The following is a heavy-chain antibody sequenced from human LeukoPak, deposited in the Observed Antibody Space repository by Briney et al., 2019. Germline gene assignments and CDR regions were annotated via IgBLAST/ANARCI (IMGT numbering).Heavy chain of an antibody. J-gene: IGHJ6*03. CDR2: IYTTGST. D-gene: IGHD7-27*01. V-gene: IGHV4-4*07. CDR3: ARSGVANYYYMDV. CDR1: GGSISSYY. Sequence: SETLSLTXTVSGGSISSYYWSWIRQPAGKGLEWIGRIYTTGSTNYNPSLKSRVTMSVDTSKNQFSLKLNSVTAADTAVYYCARSGVANYYYMDVWGKGTTVTVSS.